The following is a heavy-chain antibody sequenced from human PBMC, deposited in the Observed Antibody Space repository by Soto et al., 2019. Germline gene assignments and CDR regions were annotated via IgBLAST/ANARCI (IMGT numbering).Heavy chain of an antibody. CDR3: AQGKGLGAAPDGANG. J-gene: IGHJ4*02. Sequence: EVQLLESGGGLVQPGGSLRLSCAASGFTFSYYAMSWVRQAPGKGLEWVSGMPGSGGSTYYADSVKGRFTISRVNSKNMLYLKMKSLTVEDTYVYFCAQGKGLGAAPDGANGWCQRTL. CDR2: MPGSGGST. V-gene: IGHV3-23*01. D-gene: IGHD2-15*01. CDR1: GFTFSYYA.